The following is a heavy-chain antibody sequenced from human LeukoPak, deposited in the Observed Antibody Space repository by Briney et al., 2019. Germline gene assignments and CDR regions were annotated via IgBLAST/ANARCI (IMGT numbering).Heavy chain of an antibody. V-gene: IGHV1-69*04. CDR2: IIPILGKT. Sequence: SVKVSCKASGGASTEHAITWLRQAPGQGLEWMGRIIPILGKTYYAHNFRGRVTITADKSTSTVYMEVSSLRSEDTAMYYCARPSESGGSVFDPLRLDVWGQGTTVTVSS. D-gene: IGHD3-9*01. CDR1: GGASTEHA. CDR3: ARPSESGGSVFDPLRLDV. J-gene: IGHJ6*02.